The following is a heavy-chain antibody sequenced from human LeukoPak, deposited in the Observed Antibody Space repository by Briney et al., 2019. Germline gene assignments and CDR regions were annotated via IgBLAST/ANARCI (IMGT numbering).Heavy chain of an antibody. CDR1: GFTFGDYA. CDR2: IRSKAYGGTT. J-gene: IGHJ4*02. Sequence: GGSLRLSCTTSGFTFGDYAMSWVRQAPGKGLEWVGFIRSKAYGGTTEYAASVKGRFTISRDDSKSIAYLQMNSLKTEDTAVYYCTSSFGQLSFFDYWGQGTLVTVSS. D-gene: IGHD3-10*01. V-gene: IGHV3-49*04. CDR3: TSSFGQLSFFDY.